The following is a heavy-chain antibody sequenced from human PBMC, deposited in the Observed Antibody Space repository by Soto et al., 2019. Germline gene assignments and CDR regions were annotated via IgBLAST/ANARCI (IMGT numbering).Heavy chain of an antibody. CDR1: GGSISTYY. CDR3: ARDLGGWPDY. J-gene: IGHJ4*02. D-gene: IGHD2-15*01. CDR2: IYYSGST. Sequence: SSETLSLTCTVSGGSISTYYWSWIRQPPGKGLEWIGYIYYSGSTNYNPSLKSRVTISVDTSKNQFSLKLSSATAADTAVYYCARDLGGWPDYWGQGTLVTVS. V-gene: IGHV4-59*12.